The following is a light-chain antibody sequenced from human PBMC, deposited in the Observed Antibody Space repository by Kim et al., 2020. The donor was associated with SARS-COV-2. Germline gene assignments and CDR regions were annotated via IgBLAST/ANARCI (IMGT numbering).Light chain of an antibody. Sequence: SASVGDRVTITCRASQDINSWLAWYQQKPRKAPKLLIHAASSLQSGVPSRFSCSGSGTDFTLTISSLQPEDFATYYCQQANSFPYTFGQGTKLEI. CDR2: AAS. CDR1: QDINSW. J-gene: IGKJ2*01. V-gene: IGKV1D-12*01. CDR3: QQANSFPYT.